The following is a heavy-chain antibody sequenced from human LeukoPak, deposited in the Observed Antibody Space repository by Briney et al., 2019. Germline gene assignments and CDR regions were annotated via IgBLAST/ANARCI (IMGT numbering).Heavy chain of an antibody. CDR2: ITNRSGSTI. Sequence: PGGSLRLSCAASGITFSSYEMTWVRQAPGKGLEWIAYITNRSGSTIYSADSVKGRFTISRDNAKNSLYLQMNYLRAEDTAVYYCARVHFVVSVTSVPFDLWGQGTLVSVSS. J-gene: IGHJ4*02. CDR1: GITFSSYE. D-gene: IGHD4-17*01. CDR3: ARVHFVVSVTSVPFDL. V-gene: IGHV3-48*03.